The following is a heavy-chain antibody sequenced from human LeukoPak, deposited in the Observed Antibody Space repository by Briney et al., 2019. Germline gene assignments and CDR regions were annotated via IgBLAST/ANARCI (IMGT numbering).Heavy chain of an antibody. CDR3: ARAYGGNSNDY. Sequence: ASVKVSCKASGYTFTSYYMHWVRQAPGQGLEWMGIINPSGGSTSYAQKFQGRVTMTRNTSISTAYMELSSLRSEDTAVYYCARAYGGNSNDYWGQGTLVTVSS. CDR2: INPSGGST. V-gene: IGHV1-46*01. J-gene: IGHJ4*02. CDR1: GYTFTSYY. D-gene: IGHD4-23*01.